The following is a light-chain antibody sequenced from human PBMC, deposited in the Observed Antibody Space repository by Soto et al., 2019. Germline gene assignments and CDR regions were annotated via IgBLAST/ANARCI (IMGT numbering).Light chain of an antibody. CDR1: QSISSW. J-gene: IGKJ1*01. CDR3: QQYT. Sequence: DIQMTQSPSTLSASVGDRVTITCRASQSISSWLAWYQQKQGKAPKLLIYDASSLESGVPSRFSGSGSGTGFTRSISSPKPDDFATFYCQQYTFGLGTKVEIK. CDR2: DAS. V-gene: IGKV1-5*01.